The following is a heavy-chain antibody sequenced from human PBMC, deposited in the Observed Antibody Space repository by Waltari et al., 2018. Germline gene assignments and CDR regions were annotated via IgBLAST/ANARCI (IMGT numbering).Heavy chain of an antibody. CDR2: FDPDDRET. D-gene: IGHD5-18*01. V-gene: IGHV1-24*01. Sequence: QVQLVQSGAEVKKPGASVKVSCKVSGNTLTELSMHWGRQAPGKGLGWMGGFDPDDRETINAQKFQGRVPMTEATSTDTAYMELSSLRSEDTAVYYCATLKRGYSYGWTLDYWGQGTLVIVSS. J-gene: IGHJ4*02. CDR1: GNTLTELS. CDR3: ATLKRGYSYGWTLDY.